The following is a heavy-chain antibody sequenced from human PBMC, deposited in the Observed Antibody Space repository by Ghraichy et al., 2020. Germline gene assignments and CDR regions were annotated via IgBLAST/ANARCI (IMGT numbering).Heavy chain of an antibody. Sequence: SQTLSLTCRVSGGSLSGYYWAWIRQSPGEGLVWIGKVSPTGSAKYTPSLKSRVTISIDTSSNQVSLNMRSVTAADTAVYYCARGRSRWCTTTSCPDHYYYYMDVWGEGTTVTVFS. D-gene: IGHD2-2*01. CDR3: ARGRSRWCTTTSCPDHYYYYMDV. V-gene: IGHV4-34*01. J-gene: IGHJ6*03. CDR1: GGSLSGYY. CDR2: VSPTGSA.